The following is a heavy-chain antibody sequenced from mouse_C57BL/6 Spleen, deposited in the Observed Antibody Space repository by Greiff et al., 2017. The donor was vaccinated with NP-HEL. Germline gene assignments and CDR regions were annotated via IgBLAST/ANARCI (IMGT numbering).Heavy chain of an antibody. D-gene: IGHD1-2*01. V-gene: IGHV5-16*01. CDR3: ARDGDWLQRDWYFDV. J-gene: IGHJ1*03. CDR1: GFTFSDYY. CDR2: INYDGSST. Sequence: EVKLVESEGGLVQPGSSMKLSCTASGFTFSDYYMAWVRQVPEKGLEWVANINYDGSSTYYLDSLKSRFIISRDNAKNILYLQMSSLKSEDTATYYCARDGDWLQRDWYFDVWGTGTTVTVSS.